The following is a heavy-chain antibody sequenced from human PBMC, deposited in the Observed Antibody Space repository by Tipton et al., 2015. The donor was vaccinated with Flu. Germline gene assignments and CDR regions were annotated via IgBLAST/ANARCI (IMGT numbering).Heavy chain of an antibody. CDR3: ARDPGIVGAINWFDP. V-gene: IGHV4-38-2*02. Sequence: LRLSCSVSGYSISSGYYWGWIRQPPGKGLEWIGSIYHSGSTYYNPSLKSRVTISVDTSKNQFSLKLSSVTAADTAVYYCARDPGIVGAINWFDPWGQGTLVTVSS. CDR1: GYSISSGYY. CDR2: IYHSGST. D-gene: IGHD1-26*01. J-gene: IGHJ5*02.